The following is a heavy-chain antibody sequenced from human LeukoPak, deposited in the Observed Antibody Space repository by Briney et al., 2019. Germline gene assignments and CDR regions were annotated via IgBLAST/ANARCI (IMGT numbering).Heavy chain of an antibody. J-gene: IGHJ6*03. CDR1: RFTFSSYW. V-gene: IGHV3-7*01. D-gene: IGHD4-17*01. CDR3: ARSGDTVTTRYYYMDV. Sequence: PGGSLRLSCAAPRFTFSSYWMSWVRQAPGKGLEWVANIKQNGGEKYYVDSVKGRFTISRDNAKNSLYLQMNSLRVEDTAVYYCARSGDTVTTRYYYMDVWGKGTTVTVSS. CDR2: IKQNGGEK.